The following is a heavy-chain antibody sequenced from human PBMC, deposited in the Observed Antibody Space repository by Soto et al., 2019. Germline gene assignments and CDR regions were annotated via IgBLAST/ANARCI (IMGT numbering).Heavy chain of an antibody. CDR1: GFSLSTRGVG. CDR3: ARPGYFCSADSCRPPCSFFD. J-gene: IGHJ4*01. Sequence: SGPTLVNPTQTLTLTCAFSGFSLSTRGVGVGWIRQPPGKALEWLALIYWDDDKRYSPSLKNRVSITKDTSKNQVVLTMTNMDPVDTAIYSCARPGYFCSADSCRPPCSFFD. V-gene: IGHV2-5*02. CDR2: IYWDDDK. D-gene: IGHD2-15*01.